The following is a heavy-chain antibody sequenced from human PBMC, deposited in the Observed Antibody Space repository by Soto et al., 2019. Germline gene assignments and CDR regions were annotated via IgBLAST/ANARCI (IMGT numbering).Heavy chain of an antibody. CDR1: GGSISSYY. CDR3: ARSFGYCSSTSCYGHFDY. J-gene: IGHJ4*02. D-gene: IGHD2-2*03. V-gene: IGHV4-59*01. Sequence: SETLSLTCTVSGGSISSYYWSWIRQPPGKGLEWIGYIYYSGSTNYNPSLKSRVTISIDTSKNQFSLKLSSVTAADTAVYYCARSFGYCSSTSCYGHFDYWGQGTLVTV. CDR2: IYYSGST.